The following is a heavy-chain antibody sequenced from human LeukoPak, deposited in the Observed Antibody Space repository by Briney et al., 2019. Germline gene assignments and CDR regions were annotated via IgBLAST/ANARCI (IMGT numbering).Heavy chain of an antibody. Sequence: SETLSLTRTVSGGSISSGGYYGSWIRQHPGKGLEWIGYIYYSGSAYDNPSLMSRVTISVDTSKNQFSLKLSSVTAADTAVYYCARGECSSTSCYRVFDYWGQGTLVTVSS. V-gene: IGHV4-31*03. CDR3: ARGECSSTSCYRVFDY. CDR2: IYYSGSA. D-gene: IGHD2-2*02. CDR1: GGSISSGGYY. J-gene: IGHJ4*02.